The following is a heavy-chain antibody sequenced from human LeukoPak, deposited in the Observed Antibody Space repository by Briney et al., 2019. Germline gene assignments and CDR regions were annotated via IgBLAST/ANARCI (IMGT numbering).Heavy chain of an antibody. CDR1: GGSISSYY. CDR2: IYYSGGT. Sequence: SETLSLTCTVSGGSISSYYWSWIRQPPGKGLEWIGYIYYSGGTNYNPSLKSRVTISVDTSKNQFSLKLSSVTAADTAVYYCARQRGYSYGYAADYWGQGTLVTVSS. J-gene: IGHJ4*02. CDR3: ARQRGYSYGYAADY. V-gene: IGHV4-59*08. D-gene: IGHD5-18*01.